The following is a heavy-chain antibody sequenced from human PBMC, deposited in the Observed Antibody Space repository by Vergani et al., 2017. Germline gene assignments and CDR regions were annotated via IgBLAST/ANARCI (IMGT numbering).Heavy chain of an antibody. Sequence: QVQLVESGGGVVQPGRSLRLSCAASGFTFNQYGMHWVRQAPGKGLEWVAVTWYDGNNKQYADSVKGRFTISRDNSKSTMYLQMNSLRDEDTGVYYCARDVQVKGFDYWGQGTLVTVSS. CDR2: TWYDGNNK. CDR3: ARDVQVKGFDY. V-gene: IGHV3-33*01. CDR1: GFTFNQYG. D-gene: IGHD2-8*02. J-gene: IGHJ4*02.